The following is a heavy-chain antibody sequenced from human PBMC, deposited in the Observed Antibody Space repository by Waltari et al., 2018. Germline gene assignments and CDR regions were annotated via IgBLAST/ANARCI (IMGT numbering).Heavy chain of an antibody. CDR3: ARLDYYDSSGPRRWIYFDY. CDR1: GYSIRSGYY. V-gene: IGHV4-38-2*01. CDR2: VYHSGNT. D-gene: IGHD3-22*01. J-gene: IGHJ4*02. Sequence: QVQLQESGPGLLNPSETLSLTCAVSGYSIRSGYYWGWVRQTPGKGLEWSWSVYHSGNTYYNPSRKRRLSMSADTSNNQLSLKLSTVTAADTAVYYGARLDYYDSSGPRRWIYFDYWGQGTLVTVSS.